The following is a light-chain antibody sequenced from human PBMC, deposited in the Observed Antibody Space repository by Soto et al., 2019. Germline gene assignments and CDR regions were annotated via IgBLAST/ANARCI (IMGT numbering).Light chain of an antibody. Sequence: QSVLTQSSSASASLGSSVKLTCTLSSGHSSYIIAWHQQQPGKAPRYLMKLEGSGSYNKGSGVPDRFSGSSSGADRYLTISNLQFEDEADYYCETWTVTPLEVFGGGTKLTVL. J-gene: IGLJ3*02. CDR2: LEGSGSY. CDR3: ETWTVTPLEV. CDR1: SGHSSYI. V-gene: IGLV4-60*02.